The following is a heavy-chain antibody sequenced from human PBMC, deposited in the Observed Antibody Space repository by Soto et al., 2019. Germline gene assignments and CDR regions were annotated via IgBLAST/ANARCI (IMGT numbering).Heavy chain of an antibody. CDR1: GLSVNGNS. Sequence: GAALHVSCTGCGLSVNGNSIHEGQEAPNQGLEWMGWINPNSGGTNYAQKFQGRVTMTRDTSISTAYMELSRLRSDDTAVYYCARRSSGIAAARKAFDIWGQGKMVIV. D-gene: IGHD6-13*01. V-gene: IGHV1-2*02. CDR2: INPNSGGT. J-gene: IGHJ3*02. CDR3: ARRSSGIAAARKAFDI.